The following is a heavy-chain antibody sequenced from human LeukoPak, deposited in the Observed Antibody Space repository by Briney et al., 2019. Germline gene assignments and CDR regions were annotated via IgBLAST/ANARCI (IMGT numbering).Heavy chain of an antibody. CDR1: GDSLNSSTYY. V-gene: IGHV4-39*02. J-gene: IGHJ4*02. CDR3: ARSLFRIAARPHFDY. D-gene: IGHD6-6*01. Sequence: PSETLSLTCTVSGDSLNSSTYYWGWVRQPPGKGLEYIGSVFYSGNSYNNPTLKGRVTLSIDTSKNHFSLRLSSVTAADTAVYYCARSLFRIAARPHFDYWGRGTLVTVSS. CDR2: VFYSGNS.